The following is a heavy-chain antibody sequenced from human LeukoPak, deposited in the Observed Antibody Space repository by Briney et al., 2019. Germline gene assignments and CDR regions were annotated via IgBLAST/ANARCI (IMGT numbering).Heavy chain of an antibody. CDR2: ISWNSGSI. CDR3: AKGLRGSGWYVLDY. D-gene: IGHD6-19*01. Sequence: GRSLRLSCAASGFTFDDYAMHWVRQAPGKGLEWVSGISWNSGSIGYADSVKGRFNISRDNAKNSLYLQMNSLSTEDMALYYCAKGLRGSGWYVLDYWGQGTLVTVSS. V-gene: IGHV3-9*03. CDR1: GFTFDDYA. J-gene: IGHJ4*02.